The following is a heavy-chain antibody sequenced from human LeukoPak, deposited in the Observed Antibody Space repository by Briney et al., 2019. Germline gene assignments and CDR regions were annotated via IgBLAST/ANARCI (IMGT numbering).Heavy chain of an antibody. Sequence: SVKVSCKASGGTFSSYAISWVRQAPGQGLEWMGGIIPIFGTANYAQKFQGRVTITADGSTGTAYMELSSLRSEDTAVYYCASYQQWLVKGTFDYWGQGTLVTVSS. CDR3: ASYQQWLVKGTFDY. J-gene: IGHJ4*02. CDR2: IIPIFGTA. D-gene: IGHD6-19*01. CDR1: GGTFSSYA. V-gene: IGHV1-69*13.